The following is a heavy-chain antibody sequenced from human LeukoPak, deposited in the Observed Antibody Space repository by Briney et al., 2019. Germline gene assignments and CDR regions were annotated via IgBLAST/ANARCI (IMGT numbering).Heavy chain of an antibody. CDR2: ISSSSSYI. D-gene: IGHD6-13*01. V-gene: IGHV3-21*01. CDR1: GFTFSSYS. Sequence: GGPLRLSCAASGFTFSSYSMNWVRQAPGKGLEWVSSISSSSSYIYYADSVKGRFTISRDNAKNSLYLQMNSLRAEDTAVYYCASAYSSSWYRNYYYYYGMDVWGQGTTVTVSS. CDR3: ASAYSSSWYRNYYYYYGMDV. J-gene: IGHJ6*02.